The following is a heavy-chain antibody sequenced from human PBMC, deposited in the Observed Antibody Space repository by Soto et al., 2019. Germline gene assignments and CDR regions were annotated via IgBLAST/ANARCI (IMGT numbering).Heavy chain of an antibody. J-gene: IGHJ3*02. CDR1: GGSVSSDSSY. CDR3: ARGLKYGSVLLDAFDI. Sequence: SETLSLTCSVSGGSVSSDSSYWTWIRQPPGKGLEWIGYVYYNGFTNYNASLKSRVIISVDTSKNQFSLKLDSVTAADTAVYYCARGLKYGSVLLDAFDIWGQGTMVTVS. CDR2: VYYNGFT. V-gene: IGHV4-61*01. D-gene: IGHD3-10*01.